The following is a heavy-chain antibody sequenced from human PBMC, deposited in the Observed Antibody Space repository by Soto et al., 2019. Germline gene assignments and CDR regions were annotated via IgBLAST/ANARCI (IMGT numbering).Heavy chain of an antibody. Sequence: QVQLVESGGGLVNPGGSLRLSCAASGFTFSDYYMSWIRQAPGKGLEWIAYITYGGAVTYYADSVKGRFTISRDNAKKSLDLQMSSMRVEDTAVYYCARETSAKKPSNYFDHWCQGTLVTVSS. D-gene: IGHD2-2*01. CDR1: GFTFSDYY. V-gene: IGHV3-11*01. CDR3: ARETSAKKPSNYFDH. CDR2: ITYGGAVT. J-gene: IGHJ4*02.